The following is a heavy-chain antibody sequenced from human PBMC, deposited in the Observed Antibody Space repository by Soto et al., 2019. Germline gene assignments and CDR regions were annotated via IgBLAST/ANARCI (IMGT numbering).Heavy chain of an antibody. CDR3: ARLYSSGWTGAFDI. CDR1: GGTFSSYT. J-gene: IGHJ3*02. CDR2: IIPILGIA. Sequence: QVQLVQSGAEVKKPGSSVKVSCKASGGTFSSYTISWVRQAPGQGLEWMGRIIPILGIANYAQKFQGRVTITEDKSTSTAYMELSSLRSEDTAVYYCARLYSSGWTGAFDIWGQGTMVTVSS. D-gene: IGHD6-19*01. V-gene: IGHV1-69*02.